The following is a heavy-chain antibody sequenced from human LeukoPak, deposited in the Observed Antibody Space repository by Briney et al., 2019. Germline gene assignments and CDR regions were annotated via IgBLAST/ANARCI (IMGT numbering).Heavy chain of an antibody. CDR2: ISFSSTVI. D-gene: IGHD5-12*01. J-gene: IGHJ4*02. CDR1: GFTFSTYN. Sequence: GGSLRLSCAASGFTFSTYNINWVRQAPGKGLEGVSYISFSSTVIYYADSVKGRFTISRDNAKNSLYLQMNSLRAEDTAVYYCASGEWLFDYWGQGTLVTVSS. V-gene: IGHV3-48*01. CDR3: ASGEWLFDY.